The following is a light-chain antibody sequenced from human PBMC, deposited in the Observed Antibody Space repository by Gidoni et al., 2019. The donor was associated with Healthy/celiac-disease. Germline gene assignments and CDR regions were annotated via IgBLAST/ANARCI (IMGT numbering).Light chain of an antibody. CDR2: DDT. V-gene: IGLV3-21*02. J-gene: IGLJ7*01. Sequence: SYVLTQPASVSVAPGQPATVTCGGYDIGSKSVHWYQQKAGQAPVLVVYDDTDRPSGIPERFSGSNSENTATLTISRVEAGDEADYYCQVWDSSSDHIVFGGGTQLTVL. CDR3: QVWDSSSDHIV. CDR1: DIGSKS.